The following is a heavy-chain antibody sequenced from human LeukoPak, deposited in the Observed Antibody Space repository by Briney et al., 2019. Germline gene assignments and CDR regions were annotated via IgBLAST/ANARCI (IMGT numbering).Heavy chain of an antibody. J-gene: IGHJ4*02. V-gene: IGHV3-21*01. CDR3: ARDPPFIIGTTFFDY. CDR1: GLTFSSYS. Sequence: GGSLRLSCAASGLTFSSYSMNWVRQAPGKGLEWVSSISTSSTYIYYADSVKGRFTISRDNAKNSLYLQMNSLRAEDTAVYYCARDPPFIIGTTFFDYWGQGTLVTVSS. D-gene: IGHD1-20*01. CDR2: ISTSSTYI.